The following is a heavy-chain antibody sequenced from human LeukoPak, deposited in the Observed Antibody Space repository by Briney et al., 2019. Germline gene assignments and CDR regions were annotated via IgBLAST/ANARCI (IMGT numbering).Heavy chain of an antibody. CDR3: SRDFVGADDY. V-gene: IGHV3-74*01. CDR1: GFTLSNYW. J-gene: IGHJ4*02. Sequence: GGSLRLSCAASGFTLSNYWMHWVRQAPGKGPVWVSRINPDGSRIDYAESVRGRFTIARDSAKNTLYLQMNSLRAEDTAVYYCSRDFVGADDYWGQGTLVTVSS. D-gene: IGHD1-26*01. CDR2: INPDGSRI.